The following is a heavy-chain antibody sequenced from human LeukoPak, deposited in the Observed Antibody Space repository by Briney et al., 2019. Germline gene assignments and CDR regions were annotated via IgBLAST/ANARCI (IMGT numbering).Heavy chain of an antibody. Sequence: ASVKVSCKTSGYTFSNFGINWVRQAPGQGLEWMGWISGNNDNPNYGQKFQGRFTVTTDSSTSTAYMELRNLTFDDTAVYYCARDGASTDDYWGQGTLVTVSS. CDR3: ARDGASTDDY. CDR2: ISGNNDNP. V-gene: IGHV1-18*01. CDR1: GYTFSNFG. J-gene: IGHJ4*02. D-gene: IGHD2-2*01.